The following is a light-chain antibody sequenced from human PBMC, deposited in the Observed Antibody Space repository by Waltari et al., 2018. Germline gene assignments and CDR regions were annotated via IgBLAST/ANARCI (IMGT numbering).Light chain of an antibody. J-gene: IGLJ3*02. V-gene: IGLV1-40*01. CDR1: GSNIGAGYD. Sequence: QSVLTQPPSVSGAPGQRVTISCTGSGSNIGAGYDVHWYQQLPRAAPKLLIYGSTSRPLGVPDRVFGSTSGTSAALAITGLQAEDEADYYCQSYDTSLRVVFGGGTKLTVL. CDR3: QSYDTSLRVV. CDR2: GST.